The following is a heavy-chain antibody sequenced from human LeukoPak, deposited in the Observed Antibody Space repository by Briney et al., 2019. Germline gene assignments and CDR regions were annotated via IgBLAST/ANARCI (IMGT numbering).Heavy chain of an antibody. J-gene: IGHJ4*02. CDR2: ISWDGGST. V-gene: IGHV3-43*01. D-gene: IGHD1-26*01. CDR3: AKVPDRGSYFDY. CDR1: GFTFDDYT. Sequence: GGSLRLSCAASGFTFDDYTMHWVRQAPGKGLEWVSLISWDGGSTYYADSVKGRFTISRDNSKNSLYLQMNSLRTEDTAVYYCAKVPDRGSYFDYWGQGTLVTVSS.